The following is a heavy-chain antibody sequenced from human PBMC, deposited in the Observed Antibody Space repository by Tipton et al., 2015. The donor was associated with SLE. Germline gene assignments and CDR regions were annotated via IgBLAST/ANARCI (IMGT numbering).Heavy chain of an antibody. V-gene: IGHV3-23*01. CDR3: AKDGLTGDFDDAFDI. Sequence: SLRLSCAASGFTFSSYAMNWVRQTPGKGLEWVSGISGSDGSTYYAHSVKGRFTISRDNSKNTLYLQMNSLRAEDTAIYYCAKDGLTGDFDDAFDIWGQGTMVTVSS. D-gene: IGHD2-21*01. CDR1: GFTFSSYA. CDR2: ISGSDGST. J-gene: IGHJ3*02.